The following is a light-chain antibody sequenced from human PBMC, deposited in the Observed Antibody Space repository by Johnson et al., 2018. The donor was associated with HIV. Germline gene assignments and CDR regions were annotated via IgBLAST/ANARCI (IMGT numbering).Light chain of an antibody. CDR3: GTWDSSLRVGF. Sequence: QSLLTQPPSVSAAPGQKVSISCSGSSSNIGNNYVSWYQQFPGTAPKLLIYDNNKRPSGIPDRFSGSKSGTSATLGITGLQTGDEADYYCGTWDSSLRVGFFGTGTKVTVL. J-gene: IGLJ1*01. CDR1: SSNIGNNY. V-gene: IGLV1-51*01. CDR2: DNN.